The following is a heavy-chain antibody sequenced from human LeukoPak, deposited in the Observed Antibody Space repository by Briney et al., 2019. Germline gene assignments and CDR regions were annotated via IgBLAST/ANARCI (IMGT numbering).Heavy chain of an antibody. Sequence: SETLSLTCAVSGYSLSSHYYWGWIRQPPGKGLEWIGSIYHSGSTYYNPSLKSGVTISVDTSKNQFSLNVTSVTAADTALYYCARGSGYSNYCDYWGQGTLVTVSS. CDR3: ARGSGYSNYCDY. V-gene: IGHV4-38-2*01. J-gene: IGHJ4*02. CDR1: GYSLSSHYY. CDR2: IYHSGST. D-gene: IGHD5-12*01.